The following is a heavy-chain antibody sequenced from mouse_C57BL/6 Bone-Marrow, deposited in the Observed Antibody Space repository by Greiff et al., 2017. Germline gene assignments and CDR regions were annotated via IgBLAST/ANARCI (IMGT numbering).Heavy chain of an antibody. Sequence: QVQLKESGPELVKPGASVKISCKASGYAFSSSWVNWVKQRPGKGLGWIGRIYPGDGDTNYNGKFKGKATLTADKSSSTAYMQLSSLTSEDSAVYFCARWDDYDDGYYYAMDYWGQGTSVTVSS. D-gene: IGHD2-4*01. CDR3: ARWDDYDDGYYYAMDY. CDR2: IYPGDGDT. J-gene: IGHJ4*01. CDR1: GYAFSSSW. V-gene: IGHV1-82*01.